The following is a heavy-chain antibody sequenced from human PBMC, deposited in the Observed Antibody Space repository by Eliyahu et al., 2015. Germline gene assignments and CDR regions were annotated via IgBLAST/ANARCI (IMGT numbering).Heavy chain of an antibody. CDR2: TYYRSKWYT. Sequence: QVQLEESGPGLVKPSQTLSVTCVVSGDSVSNSSXAWNWIRQSPSRGLEWLGRTYYRSKWYTDYAEPVKSRLSITSDTSKNQVSLELSSVVPEDTAVYYCARDRGIGSRYWYFDLWGRGTLVTVS. CDR3: ARDRGIGSRYWYFDL. D-gene: IGHD1-26*01. J-gene: IGHJ2*01. V-gene: IGHV6-1*01. CDR1: GDSVSNSSXA.